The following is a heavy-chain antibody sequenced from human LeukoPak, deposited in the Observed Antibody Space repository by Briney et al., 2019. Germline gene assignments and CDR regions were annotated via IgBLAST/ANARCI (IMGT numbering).Heavy chain of an antibody. CDR1: GFKFDNYA. Sequence: GGSLRLSCAASGFKFDNYAMHWVRQAPGKGLEWVSSISWNSDIIAYADSVKGRFTISRDNAKNSLYLQMNSLRAEDTAVYYCARATVTRSLPFDYWGQGTLVTVSS. V-gene: IGHV3-9*01. CDR2: ISWNSDII. J-gene: IGHJ4*02. CDR3: ARATVTRSLPFDY. D-gene: IGHD4-17*01.